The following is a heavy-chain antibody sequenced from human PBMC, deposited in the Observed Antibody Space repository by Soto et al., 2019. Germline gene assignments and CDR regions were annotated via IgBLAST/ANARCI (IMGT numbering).Heavy chain of an antibody. Sequence: QVQLQQWGAGLLKPSETLSLTCAVYGGSFSGYYWSWIRQPPGKGLEWIGEITHSGSTNYNPSLKSRVTISVDTAKNQFSLKLSSVTAADTAVYYCARGEGYDFWSGYYTGWFDPWGQGTLVTVSS. V-gene: IGHV4-34*01. D-gene: IGHD3-3*01. CDR2: ITHSGST. J-gene: IGHJ5*02. CDR1: GGSFSGYY. CDR3: ARGEGYDFWSGYYTGWFDP.